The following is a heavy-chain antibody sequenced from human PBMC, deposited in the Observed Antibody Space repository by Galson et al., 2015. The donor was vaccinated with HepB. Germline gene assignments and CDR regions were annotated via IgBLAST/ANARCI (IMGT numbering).Heavy chain of an antibody. CDR2: IIPIFGTA. V-gene: IGHV1-69*13. J-gene: IGHJ4*02. Sequence: SVKVSCKASGGTFSSYAISWVRQAPGQGLEWMGGIIPIFGTANYAQKFQGRVTITADESTSTAYMELSSLRSEDTAVYYCARGDGYSYGWPYYFDYWGQGTLVTVSS. D-gene: IGHD5-18*01. CDR3: ARGDGYSYGWPYYFDY. CDR1: GGTFSSYA.